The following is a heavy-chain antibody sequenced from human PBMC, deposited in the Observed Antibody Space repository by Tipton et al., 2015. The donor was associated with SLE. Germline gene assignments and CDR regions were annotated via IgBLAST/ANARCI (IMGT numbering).Heavy chain of an antibody. J-gene: IGHJ4*02. V-gene: IGHV3-21*03. CDR1: GFTFSSYS. CDR2: ISSSSSYI. Sequence: SLRPSCAASGFTFSSYSMNWVRQAPGKGLEWVSSISSSSSYIYYADSVKGRFTISRDNAKNSLYLQMNSLRAEDTAVYYCARSSHYYDISDYSDYWGQGTLFTVSS. CDR3: ARSSHYYDISDYSDY. D-gene: IGHD3-22*01.